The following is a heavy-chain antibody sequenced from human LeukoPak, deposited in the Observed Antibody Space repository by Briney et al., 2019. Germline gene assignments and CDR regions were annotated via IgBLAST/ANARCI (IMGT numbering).Heavy chain of an antibody. J-gene: IGHJ4*02. V-gene: IGHV4-34*01. CDR2: INHSGST. Sequence: SETLSLTCAVYGGSFSGYYWSWIRQPPGKGLEWIGEINHSGSTYYNPSLKSRVTISVDTSKNQFSLKLSSVTAADTAVYYCARLGQRFGEPPADYWGQGTLVTVSS. D-gene: IGHD3-10*01. CDR1: GGSFSGYY. CDR3: ARLGQRFGEPPADY.